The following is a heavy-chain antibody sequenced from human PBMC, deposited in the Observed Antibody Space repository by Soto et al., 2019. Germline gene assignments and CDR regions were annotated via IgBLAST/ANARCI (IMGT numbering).Heavy chain of an antibody. CDR3: ATCDSSGYYFDY. CDR1: GGSISSSGYY. Sequence: SETLSLTCTVSGGSISSSGYYWSWIRQPPGKGLEWIGEINHSGSTNYNPSLKSRVTISVDTSKNQFSLKLSSVTAADTAVYYCATCDSSGYYFDYWGQGTLVTVSS. J-gene: IGHJ4*02. V-gene: IGHV4-39*07. D-gene: IGHD3-22*01. CDR2: INHSGST.